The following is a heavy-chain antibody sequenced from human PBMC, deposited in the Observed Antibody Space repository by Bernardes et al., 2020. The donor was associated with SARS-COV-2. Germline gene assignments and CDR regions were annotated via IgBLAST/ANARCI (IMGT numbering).Heavy chain of an antibody. Sequence: SETLSLTCTVSGGSISSYYWSWIRQPPGKGLEWIGYIYYSGSTNYNPSLKSRVTISVDTSKNQFSLKLSSVTAADTAVYYCARNDYGTLYTGDDAFDIWGQGTMVTVSS. D-gene: IGHD4-17*01. CDR2: IYYSGST. CDR3: ARNDYGTLYTGDDAFDI. CDR1: GGSISSYY. V-gene: IGHV4-59*01. J-gene: IGHJ3*02.